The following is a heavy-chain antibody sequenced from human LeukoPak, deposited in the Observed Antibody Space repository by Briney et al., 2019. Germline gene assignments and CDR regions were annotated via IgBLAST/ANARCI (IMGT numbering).Heavy chain of an antibody. V-gene: IGHV6-1*01. J-gene: IGHJ4*02. D-gene: IGHD3-10*01. CDR1: GDSVSSNSAA. Sequence: SQTLSLTCAISGDSVSSNSAAWNWIRRSTSRGLEWLGRTYYRSKWYNDYAISVKSRITLNPDTSKNQFSLQLNSVTPEDTAVYYCARCIRGSGTWYYDYWGQGTLVTVSS. CDR2: TYYRSKWYN. CDR3: ARCIRGSGTWYYDY.